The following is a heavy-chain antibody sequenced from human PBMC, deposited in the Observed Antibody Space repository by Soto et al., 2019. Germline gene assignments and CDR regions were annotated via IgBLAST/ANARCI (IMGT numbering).Heavy chain of an antibody. CDR2: IYHSGST. CDR1: GGSISSSNW. D-gene: IGHD3-22*01. J-gene: IGHJ4*02. Sequence: QVQLQESGPGLVKPSGTLSLTCAVSGGSISSSNWWSWVRQPPGKGLEWIGEIYHSGSTNYNPSLKSRVTISXXKXKXXFSLKLSSVTAADTAVYYCAILPRSYDSSGTPFDYWGQGTLVTVSS. V-gene: IGHV4-4*02. CDR3: AILPRSYDSSGTPFDY.